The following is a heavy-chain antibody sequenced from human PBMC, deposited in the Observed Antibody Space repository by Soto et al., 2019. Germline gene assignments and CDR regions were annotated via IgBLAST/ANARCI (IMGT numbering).Heavy chain of an antibody. CDR3: ARDSSPITSFGVTDRNDAFEI. CDR2: ISSSSSTI. J-gene: IGHJ3*02. CDR1: GFTFSSYS. V-gene: IGHV3-48*01. Sequence: GGSLRLSCAASGFTFSSYSMNWVRQAPGKGLEWVSYISSSSSTIYYADSVKGRFTISRDNAKNSLYLQMNSLRAEDTAVYYCARDSSPITSFGVTDRNDAFEIWGQGTMVTV. D-gene: IGHD3-3*01.